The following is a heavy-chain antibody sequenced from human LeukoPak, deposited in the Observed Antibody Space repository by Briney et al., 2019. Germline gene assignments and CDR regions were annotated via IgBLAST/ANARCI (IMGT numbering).Heavy chain of an antibody. CDR1: GYSISSAYY. D-gene: IGHD1-1*01. CDR3: ARGTGPMDV. V-gene: IGHV4-38-2*02. CDR2: IHHTGST. Sequence: SETLSLTCTVSGYSISSAYYWGWIRQPPGKGLEWIGSIHHTGSTYYNPSLKSRDTILVDTSKNQFSLKLSSVTAADTAVYYCARGTGPMDVWGKGTTVTVSS. J-gene: IGHJ6*03.